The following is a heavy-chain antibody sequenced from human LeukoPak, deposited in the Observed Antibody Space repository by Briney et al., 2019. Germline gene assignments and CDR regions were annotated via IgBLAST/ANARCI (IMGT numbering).Heavy chain of an antibody. D-gene: IGHD4-23*01. J-gene: IGHJ4*02. CDR2: IYSGGST. Sequence: GGSLRLSCAASGFTVSSNYMSWVRQAPGKGLEWVSVIYSGGSTYYADSVKGRFTISRDNSKNTLYLQMNSLRAEDTAVYYCAKDRAVAKAGYYFDYWGQGTLVTVSS. V-gene: IGHV3-53*01. CDR3: AKDRAVAKAGYYFDY. CDR1: GFTVSSNY.